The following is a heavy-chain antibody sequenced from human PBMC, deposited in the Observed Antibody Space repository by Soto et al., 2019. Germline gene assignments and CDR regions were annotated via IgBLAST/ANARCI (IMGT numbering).Heavy chain of an antibody. D-gene: IGHD4-17*01. J-gene: IGHJ6*02. Sequence: QVQLVQSGAEVKKPGSSVKVSCKASGGTFSSYAISWVRQAPGQGLEWMGGIIPIFGTANYAQKFQGRVTITADESTSTAYRELSSLRSEDTAVYYCASPKDYGDYSYYGMDVWGQGTTVTVSS. CDR2: IIPIFGTA. V-gene: IGHV1-69*01. CDR1: GGTFSSYA. CDR3: ASPKDYGDYSYYGMDV.